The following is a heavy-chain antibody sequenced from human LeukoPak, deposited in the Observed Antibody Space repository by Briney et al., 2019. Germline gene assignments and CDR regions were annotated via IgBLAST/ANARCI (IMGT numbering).Heavy chain of an antibody. V-gene: IGHV5-10-1*01. D-gene: IGHD3-10*01. CDR1: GYIFTNYW. CDR2: IDPSDSYI. CDR3: ARPPTYYDGLGPFDP. Sequence: GESLKISCKGSGYIFTNYWINWVRQMPGKGLEWMGRIDPSDSYIDYNPSFEGHVTISADRSTNTAYLQWSSLKASDTAIYYCARPPTYYDGLGPFDPWGQGTLVTVSS. J-gene: IGHJ5*02.